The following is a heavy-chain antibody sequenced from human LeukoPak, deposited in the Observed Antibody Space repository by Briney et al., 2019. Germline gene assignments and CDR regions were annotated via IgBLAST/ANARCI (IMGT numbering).Heavy chain of an antibody. CDR2: ISWNSGGI. CDR3: AKDQGTLLGYGSASLSPSFDY. CDR1: GFTFDDYA. D-gene: IGHD3-10*01. V-gene: IGHV3-9*01. Sequence: GGSLRLSCAASGFTFDDYAMHCVRQAPGKGLEWVSGISWNSGGIGYADSVKGRFTISRDNAKNSLYLQMNSLRAEDAALYYCAKDQGTLLGYGSASLSPSFDYWGQGTLVTVSS. J-gene: IGHJ4*02.